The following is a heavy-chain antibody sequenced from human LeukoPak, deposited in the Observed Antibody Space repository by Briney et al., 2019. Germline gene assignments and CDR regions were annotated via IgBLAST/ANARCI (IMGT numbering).Heavy chain of an antibody. D-gene: IGHD3-22*01. CDR3: ARAPIGVPHYYYYYYMDV. CDR2: MNPNSGNT. J-gene: IGHJ6*03. Sequence: ASVKVSCKASGYTFTSYDINWVRQASGQGLEWMGWMNPNSGNTGYAQKFQGRVTITRNTSISTAYMELSSLRSEDTAVYYCARAPIGVPHYYYYYYMDVWGKGTTVTVSS. CDR1: GYTFTSYD. V-gene: IGHV1-8*03.